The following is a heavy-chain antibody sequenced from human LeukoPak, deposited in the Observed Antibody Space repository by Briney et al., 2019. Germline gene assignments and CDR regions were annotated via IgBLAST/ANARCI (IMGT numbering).Heavy chain of an antibody. CDR1: GFTFSDYY. D-gene: IGHD6-6*01. J-gene: IGHJ6*03. CDR3: AREPEYSSSSPYYYYYYMDV. Sequence: GGSLRLSCAASGFTFSDYYMSWIRQAPGKGLEWVAYISSSGISTSYADSVKGRFTISRDNSKNSLFLQMNSLRAEDAAVYYCAREPEYSSSSPYYYYYYMDVWGKGTTVTVSS. V-gene: IGHV3-11*01. CDR2: ISSSGIST.